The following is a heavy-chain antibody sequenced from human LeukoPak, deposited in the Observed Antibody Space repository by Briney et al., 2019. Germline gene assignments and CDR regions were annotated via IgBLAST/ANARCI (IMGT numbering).Heavy chain of an antibody. CDR2: INQDGSGK. CDR3: ARVVGAGYCDL. CDR1: GFTFSSYW. Sequence: GGSLRLSCAASGFTFSSYWMSWVRQAPGKGLEWVANINQDGSGKYYVDSVKGRFTISRDNAKNSLYLQMNSLRAEDTAVYYCARVVGAGYCDLWGRGTLVTVSS. V-gene: IGHV3-7*01. D-gene: IGHD1-26*01. J-gene: IGHJ2*01.